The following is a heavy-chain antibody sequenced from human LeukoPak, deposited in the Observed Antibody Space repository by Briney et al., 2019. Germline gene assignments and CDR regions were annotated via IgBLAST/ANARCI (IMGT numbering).Heavy chain of an antibody. Sequence: SETLSLTCTVSGGSISSYYWSWIRQPPGKGLEWIGYIYYSGSTNYNPSLKSRVTISVDTSKNQFSLKLSSVTAADTAVYYCARYSSSWGGYYFDYWGQGTLVTVSS. D-gene: IGHD6-13*01. J-gene: IGHJ4*02. CDR3: ARYSSSWGGYYFDY. CDR1: GGSISSYY. V-gene: IGHV4-59*01. CDR2: IYYSGST.